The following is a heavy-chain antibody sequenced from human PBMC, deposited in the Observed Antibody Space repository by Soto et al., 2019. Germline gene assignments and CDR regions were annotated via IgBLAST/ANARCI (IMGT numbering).Heavy chain of an antibody. D-gene: IGHD1-1*01. Sequence: QVQLVQSGAEVKKPGSSVKVSCKASGDTFSSHAFGWVRQAPGQGLEWMGGIIPFFGTANYAQKFEGRVAITADESTTTADMELSSLRSEDTAVYYCARGVEEMATTTAVWSFDLWGRGTLVTVSS. J-gene: IGHJ2*01. V-gene: IGHV1-69*01. CDR1: GDTFSSHA. CDR2: IIPFFGTA. CDR3: ARGVEEMATTTAVWSFDL.